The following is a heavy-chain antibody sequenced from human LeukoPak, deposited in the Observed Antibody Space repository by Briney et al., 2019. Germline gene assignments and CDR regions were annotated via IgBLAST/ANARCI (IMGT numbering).Heavy chain of an antibody. D-gene: IGHD3-16*01. CDR3: ARVMTTLPHSDY. CDR1: GFTFSSYE. J-gene: IGHJ4*02. V-gene: IGHV3-48*03. Sequence: GGSLRLSCAASGFTFSSYEMNWVRQAPGKGLEWVSYISSSGSTIYYADSVKGRFTISRDNAKNSLYLQMNSLRAEDTAVYYCARVMTTLPHSDYWGQGTLVTVSS. CDR2: ISSSGSTI.